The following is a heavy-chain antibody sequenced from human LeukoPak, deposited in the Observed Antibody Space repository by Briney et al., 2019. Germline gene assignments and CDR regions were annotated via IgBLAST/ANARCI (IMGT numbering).Heavy chain of an antibody. CDR1: GGSISSSSYY. Sequence: KPSETLSLTCTVSGGSISSSSYYWGWIRQPPGKGLEWIGSIYYSGSTYYNPSLKSRVTISVDTSKNQFSLKLSSVTAADTAVYYCARRVVVVTAIPYCYFDYWGQGTLVTVSS. CDR3: ARRVVVVTAIPYCYFDY. V-gene: IGHV4-39*01. J-gene: IGHJ4*02. CDR2: IYYSGST. D-gene: IGHD2-21*02.